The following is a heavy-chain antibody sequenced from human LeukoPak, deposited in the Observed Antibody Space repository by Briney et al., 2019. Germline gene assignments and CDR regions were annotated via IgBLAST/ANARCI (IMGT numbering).Heavy chain of an antibody. V-gene: IGHV3-7*01. J-gene: IGHJ4*02. CDR1: GFPFSSFW. Sequence: GGSLRLSCAASGFPFSSFWMNWVRQTPGRGLEWLANIRPDGSEQYYVDSVRGRFTISRDNAKNSVYLDMNNLRVDDTGVYCSGRDSSRSPWAYWGQGTLVSVPS. CDR2: IRPDGSEQ. D-gene: IGHD2-2*01. CDR3: GRDSSRSPWAY.